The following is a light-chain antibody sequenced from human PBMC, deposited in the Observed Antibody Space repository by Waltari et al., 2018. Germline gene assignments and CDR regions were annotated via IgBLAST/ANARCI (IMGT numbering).Light chain of an antibody. CDR2: DAS. CDR1: QGMNGA. CDR3: QQFKI. J-gene: IGKJ5*01. V-gene: IGKV1-13*02. Sequence: AIQLTQSPSSLSASVGDRVTIACRASQGMNGALAKYQLKPGKAPKVLIYDASSLESGFTSRVSGSGSGTDFTLPISSLLPEDFSPYYCQQFKIFGQGTRLEIK.